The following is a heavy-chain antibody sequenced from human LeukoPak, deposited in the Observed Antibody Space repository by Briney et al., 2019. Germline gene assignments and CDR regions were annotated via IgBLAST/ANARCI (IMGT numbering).Heavy chain of an antibody. Sequence: LSLTCTVSGGSVSSGSYYWSWVRQAPGKGLEWVAVISYDGSNKYYADSVKGRFTISRDNSKNTLYLQMNSLRAEDTAVYYCARDEGDYGDYYFDYWGQGTLVTVSS. CDR3: ARDEGDYGDYYFDY. V-gene: IGHV3-30-3*01. CDR2: ISYDGSNK. J-gene: IGHJ4*02. D-gene: IGHD4-17*01. CDR1: GGSVSSGSYY.